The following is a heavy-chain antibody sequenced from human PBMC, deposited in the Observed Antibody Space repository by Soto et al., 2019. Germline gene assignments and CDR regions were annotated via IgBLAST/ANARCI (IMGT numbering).Heavy chain of an antibody. V-gene: IGHV4-31*03. J-gene: IGHJ3*01. D-gene: IGHD1-26*01. Sequence: QVQLQESGPGLVKPSQTLSVTCTVSGGSLSSDNFFWSWVRQHPETGLEWVGYIYHTGAAYYNPSLMSRLTISLDTSKNRFSLSLISVTAADTAVYYFAREVISPATSDAFDLWGQGTMVTVSS. CDR3: AREVISPATSDAFDL. CDR2: IYHTGAA. CDR1: GGSLSSDNFF.